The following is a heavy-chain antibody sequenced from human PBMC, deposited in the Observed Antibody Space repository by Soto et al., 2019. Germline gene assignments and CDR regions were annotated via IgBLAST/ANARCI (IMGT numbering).Heavy chain of an antibody. CDR2: ISWNSGSI. V-gene: IGHV3-9*01. CDR1: GFTFDDYA. J-gene: IGHJ1*01. Sequence: SGGSLRLSCAASGFTFDDYAMHWVRQAPGKGLEWVSGISWNSGSIGYADSVKGRFTISRDNAKNSLYLQMNNLGVEDTAVYFCVKDDGGYPSTAPHWGQGTLVTVSS. D-gene: IGHD3-22*01. CDR3: VKDDGGYPSTAPH.